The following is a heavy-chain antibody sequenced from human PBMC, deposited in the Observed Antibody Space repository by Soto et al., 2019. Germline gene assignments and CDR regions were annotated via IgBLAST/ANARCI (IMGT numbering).Heavy chain of an antibody. J-gene: IGHJ3*02. CDR2: INQSGST. CDR1: GGSFSGSY. D-gene: IGHD6-19*01. CDR3: ARVVGSSGWYYGSFDI. Sequence: SETLSLTCAVYGGSFSGSYWNWIRQPPGKGLEWIGEINQSGSTNYNPSLKSRVNISVDTSKNQFSLKLSSVTAADSAVYYCARVVGSSGWYYGSFDIWGPGTMVTVSS. V-gene: IGHV4-34*01.